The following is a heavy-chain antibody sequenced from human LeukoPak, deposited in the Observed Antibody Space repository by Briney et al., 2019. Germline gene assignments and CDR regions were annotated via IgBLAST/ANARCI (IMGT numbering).Heavy chain of an antibody. CDR3: ARLVGATGFDY. V-gene: IGHV4-30-4*01. CDR2: IYYSGST. D-gene: IGHD1-26*01. J-gene: IGHJ4*02. Sequence: SQTLSLTCTVSGDSISSGDYYWSWIRQPPGKGLEWIGYIYYSGSTYYNPSLKSRVTISVDTSKNQFSLKLSSVTAADTAVYYCARLVGATGFDYWGQGTLVTVSS. CDR1: GDSISSGDYY.